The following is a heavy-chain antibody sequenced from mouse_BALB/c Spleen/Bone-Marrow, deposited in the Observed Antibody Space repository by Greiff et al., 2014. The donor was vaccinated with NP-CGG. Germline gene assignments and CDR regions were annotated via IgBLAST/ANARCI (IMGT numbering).Heavy chain of an antibody. D-gene: IGHD3-2*02. J-gene: IGHJ4*01. CDR1: GYTFTSYW. CDR3: TRSGYGNYYAMDY. CDR2: IDPSDSYT. V-gene: IGHV1S127*01. Sequence: QVQLQQSGAELVKPGASVKMSCKASGYTFTSYWMHWVKQRPGQGLEWIGVIDPSDSYTSHNQKFKGKATLTVDTSSSTAYMQLSSLTSEDSAVYYCTRSGYGNYYAMDYWGQGTSVTVSS.